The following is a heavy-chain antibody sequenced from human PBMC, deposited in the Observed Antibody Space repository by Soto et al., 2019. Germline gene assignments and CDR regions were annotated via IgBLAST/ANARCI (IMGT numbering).Heavy chain of an antibody. CDR1: GYTFTSYG. CDR2: ISAYNGNT. J-gene: IGHJ4*02. CDR3: ARVQILQLENIFDY. V-gene: IGHV1-18*01. Sequence: ASVKVSCKASGYTFTSYGISWVRQAPGQGLEWMGWISAYNGNTNYAQKLQGRVTMTTDTSTSTAYMELRSLRAEDTAVYFCARVQILQLENIFDYWGQGTLVTVSS. D-gene: IGHD1-1*01.